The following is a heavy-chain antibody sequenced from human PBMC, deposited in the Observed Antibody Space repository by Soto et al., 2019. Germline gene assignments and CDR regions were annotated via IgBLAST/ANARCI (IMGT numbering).Heavy chain of an antibody. CDR3: ARVHYEYIWGAYSH. D-gene: IGHD3-16*01. Sequence: QVLLVQSGAEVKKPGSSVKVSCKAPGGTFSNYAITWVRQAPGQGLEWMGGIIPIFGTPNYAQKFQGRVTITADESTSTAYMELSSLKSEDTAVYYCARVHYEYIWGAYSHWGQGTLVTVSS. J-gene: IGHJ4*02. CDR1: GGTFSNYA. V-gene: IGHV1-69*01. CDR2: IIPIFGTP.